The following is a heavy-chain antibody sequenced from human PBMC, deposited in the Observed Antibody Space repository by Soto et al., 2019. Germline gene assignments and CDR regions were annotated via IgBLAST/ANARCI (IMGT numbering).Heavy chain of an antibody. CDR1: GFAFNTYA. J-gene: IGHJ6*02. CDR3: ARGSTSSTLYYYHGMDV. Sequence: QVQLVESGGGVVQPGRSLRLSCAASGFAFNTYAMHWVRQAPGKGLEWVTLISYHGTNKYYADSVKGRFTISRDNSKNTLYLQLNSLRPADTAVYYCARGSTSSTLYYYHGMDVWGQGTPVIVSS. V-gene: IGHV3-30-3*01. CDR2: ISYHGTNK. D-gene: IGHD6-6*01.